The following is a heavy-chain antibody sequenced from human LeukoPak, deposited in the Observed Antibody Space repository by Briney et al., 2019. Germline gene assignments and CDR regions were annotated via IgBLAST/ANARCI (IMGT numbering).Heavy chain of an antibody. CDR3: ARGGKASAVEVLDI. CDR1: GFTFSDYY. CDR2: ISSSGSTI. V-gene: IGHV3-11*04. J-gene: IGHJ3*02. Sequence: GGSLRLSCAASGFTFSDYYMNWIRQAPGKGLERVSYISSSGSTIYYADSVKGRFTISRDNAKNSLYLQMNSLRPGDTAVYYCARGGKASAVEVLDIWGQGTMVTVSS. D-gene: IGHD3-10*01.